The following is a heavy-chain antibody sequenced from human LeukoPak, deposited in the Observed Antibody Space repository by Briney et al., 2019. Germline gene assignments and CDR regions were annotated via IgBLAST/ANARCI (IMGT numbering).Heavy chain of an antibody. Sequence: PGGSLRLSCAASGFTFSSYAMTWVRQAPGKGLEWVAGVSSSGSAAYYADSVKGRFTISRDNSKNTLYLQMNSLRAEDTAVYYCAKDLWFGEYTYYFDYWGQGTLVTVSS. V-gene: IGHV3-23*01. CDR1: GFTFSSYA. CDR2: VSSSGSAA. D-gene: IGHD3-10*01. J-gene: IGHJ4*02. CDR3: AKDLWFGEYTYYFDY.